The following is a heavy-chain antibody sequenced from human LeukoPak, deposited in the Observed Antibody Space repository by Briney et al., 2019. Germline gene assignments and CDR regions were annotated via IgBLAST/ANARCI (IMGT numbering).Heavy chain of an antibody. CDR1: GYTFTGYY. D-gene: IGHD6-13*01. CDR2: ISAYNGNT. V-gene: IGHV1-18*04. Sequence: GASVKVSCKASGYTFTGYYMHWVRQAPGQGLEWMGWISAYNGNTNYAQKFQDRVTMTTDTSTSTAYMELRSLRSDDTAVYYCAREGSSWYEFGYWGRGTLVAVSS. CDR3: AREGSSWYEFGY. J-gene: IGHJ4*02.